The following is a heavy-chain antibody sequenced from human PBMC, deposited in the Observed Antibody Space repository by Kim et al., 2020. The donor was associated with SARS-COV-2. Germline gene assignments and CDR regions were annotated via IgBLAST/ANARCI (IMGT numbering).Heavy chain of an antibody. D-gene: IGHD2-15*01. CDR2: VRGSGTER. J-gene: IGHJ4*02. V-gene: IGHV3-7*01. CDR1: AFTFPSNW. CDR3: ARDRKYSLDY. Sequence: GGSLRLSCAASAFTFPSNWMNWVRQAPGKGLEWVARVRGSGTERYYVSSVAGRFTISRDNAKNSLYLQMNSLRAEDTGVYYCARDRKYSLDYWGQGTLVTVSS.